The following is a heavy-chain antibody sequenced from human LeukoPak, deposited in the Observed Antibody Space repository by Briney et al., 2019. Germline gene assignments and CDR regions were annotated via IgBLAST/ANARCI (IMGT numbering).Heavy chain of an antibody. CDR2: MNSDGSST. V-gene: IGHV3-74*01. CDR3: AKCGSGWSHFDY. J-gene: IGHJ4*02. CDR1: GFTFSRYW. D-gene: IGHD6-19*01. Sequence: GGSLRLSCAPSGFTFSRYWMHWVRQAPGKGPVWVSRMNSDGSSTSYADSVKGRFTISRDNAKNTLYLQMNSLRAEDTAVYYCAKCGSGWSHFDYWGQGTLVTVSS.